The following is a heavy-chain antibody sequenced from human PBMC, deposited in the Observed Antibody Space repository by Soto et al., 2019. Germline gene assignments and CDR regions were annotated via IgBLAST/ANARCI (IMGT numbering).Heavy chain of an antibody. CDR2: ISAYNGNT. D-gene: IGHD3-9*01. CDR1: GYTFTSYG. J-gene: IGHJ1*01. Sequence: ASVKVSCKAAGYTFTSYGISWVRQAPGQGLEWMGWISAYNGNTNYAQKLQGRVTMTTDTSTSTAYMELRSLRSDDTAVYYCARENYDILTGPTQYFQHWGQGTLVTVSS. V-gene: IGHV1-18*04. CDR3: ARENYDILTGPTQYFQH.